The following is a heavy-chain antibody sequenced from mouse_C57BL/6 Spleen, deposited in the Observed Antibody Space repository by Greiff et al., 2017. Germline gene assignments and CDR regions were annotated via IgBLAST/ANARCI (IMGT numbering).Heavy chain of an antibody. CDR1: GFTFSDYG. Sequence: EVKLVESGGGLVKPGGSLKLSCAASGFTFSDYGMHWVRQAPEKGLEWVAYISSGSSTIYYADKVKGRFTISRDNAKNTLFLQMTSLRSEDTAMYYCASYCDSPYGIDYWGQGTSVTVSS. D-gene: IGHD2-13*01. CDR3: ASYCDSPYGIDY. V-gene: IGHV5-17*01. J-gene: IGHJ4*01. CDR2: ISSGSSTI.